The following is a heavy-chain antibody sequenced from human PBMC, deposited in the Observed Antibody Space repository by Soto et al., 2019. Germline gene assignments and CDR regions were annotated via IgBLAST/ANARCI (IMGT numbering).Heavy chain of an antibody. V-gene: IGHV4-59*08. Sequence: PSETLSLTCTVSGGSISSYYWSWIRQPPGKGLEWIGYIYYSGSTNYNPSLKSRVTISVDTSKNQFSLKLSSVTAADTAVYYCARLSLVLRYFYWFPRCVDLSGQGILVTVSS. CDR3: ARLSLVLRYFYWFPRCVDL. CDR1: GGSISSYY. CDR2: IYYSGST. D-gene: IGHD3-9*01. J-gene: IGHJ5*02.